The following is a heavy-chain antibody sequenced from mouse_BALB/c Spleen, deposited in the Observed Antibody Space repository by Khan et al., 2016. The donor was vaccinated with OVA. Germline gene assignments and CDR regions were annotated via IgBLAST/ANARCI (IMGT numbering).Heavy chain of an antibody. CDR2: FFPNSGGS. D-gene: IGHD1-2*01. Sequence: VQLQQSGPEVVKPGASVKISCKASGYTFTDYNMDWVKQSHGKRLEWIGYFFPNSGGSGYTQNFRTKATLTVDISSRTAYMDLHSLTSEDAAVYYCVRSGYGSFAYWGQGTLVTVSA. V-gene: IGHV1S29*02. CDR1: GYTFTDYN. J-gene: IGHJ3*01. CDR3: VRSGYGSFAY.